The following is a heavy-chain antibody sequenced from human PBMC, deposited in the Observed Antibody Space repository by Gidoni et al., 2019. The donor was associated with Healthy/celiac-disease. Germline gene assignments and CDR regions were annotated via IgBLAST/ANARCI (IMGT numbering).Heavy chain of an antibody. Sequence: EVQLVESVGGLVQPGGSLRLSCSASGFTFSSYAMHCVRQAPGKGLEYVSAISSKGGSTYYAESVKGRFTSSRDNSKNTLYLQMSSLRAEDTAVYYCVKGLLVGATGDWGQGTLVTVSS. CDR2: ISSKGGST. V-gene: IGHV3-64D*06. CDR1: GFTFSSYA. CDR3: VKGLLVGATGD. J-gene: IGHJ4*02. D-gene: IGHD1-26*01.